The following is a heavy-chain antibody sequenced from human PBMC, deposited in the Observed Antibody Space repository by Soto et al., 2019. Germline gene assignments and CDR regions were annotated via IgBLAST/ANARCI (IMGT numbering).Heavy chain of an antibody. D-gene: IGHD2-2*01. CDR3: ARSQGSSTSLEIYYYYYYGMDV. Sequence: QVELVQSGAEVKKPGSSVKVSCTASGGTFSSYAISWVRQAPGQGLEWMGGIIPISDTTNYAQKFQGRVTITADESTSTACMELSSLRSEDTAVYYCARSQGSSTSLEIYYYYYYGMDVWGQGTTVTVSS. V-gene: IGHV1-69*01. CDR1: GGTFSSYA. CDR2: IIPISDTT. J-gene: IGHJ6*02.